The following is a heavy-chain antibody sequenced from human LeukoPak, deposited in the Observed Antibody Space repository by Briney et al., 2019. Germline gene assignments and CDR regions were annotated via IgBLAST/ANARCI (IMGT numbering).Heavy chain of an antibody. CDR1: GFSFSDSG. V-gene: IGHV3-33*08. CDR2: LWSDERIK. Sequence: GRSLSLSCEVSGFSFSDSGMHWVRQAPGKGLEWVAVLWSDERIKYYADPVKGRFTISRDNSKKTVWLQMDSLTVEDTALYYCATEGPDGTYSYFHHWGQGTLVIVSS. D-gene: IGHD1-26*01. J-gene: IGHJ4*02. CDR3: ATEGPDGTYSYFHH.